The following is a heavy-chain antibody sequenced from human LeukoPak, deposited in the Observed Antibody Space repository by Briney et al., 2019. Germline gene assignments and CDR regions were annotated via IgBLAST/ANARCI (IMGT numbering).Heavy chain of an antibody. CDR3: ARAQGRDGYLYFFDY. CDR2: INHSGST. J-gene: IGHJ4*02. CDR1: GGSFSGYY. Sequence: SETLSLTCAVYGGSFSGYYWSWIRQPPGKGLEWIGEINHSGSTNYNPSLKSRVTISVDTSKNQFSLKLSSVTAADTAVYYCARAQGRDGYLYFFDYWGQGTLVTVSS. V-gene: IGHV4-34*01. D-gene: IGHD5-24*01.